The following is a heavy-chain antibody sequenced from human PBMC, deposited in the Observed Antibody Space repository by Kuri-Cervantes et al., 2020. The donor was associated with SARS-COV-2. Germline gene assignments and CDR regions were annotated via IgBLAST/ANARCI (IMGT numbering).Heavy chain of an antibody. J-gene: IGHJ4*02. CDR3: ARGGKYQLLYRCEYYFDY. V-gene: IGHV1-2*02. CDR2: INPNSGGT. Sequence: ASVKVSCKASGYTFTGYYMHWVRQAPGQGLEWMGWINPNSGGTNYAQKFQGRVTMTRDTSISTAYMELSRLRSDDTAVYYCARGGKYQLLYRCEYYFDYWGQETLVTVSS. CDR1: GYTFTGYY. D-gene: IGHD2-2*02.